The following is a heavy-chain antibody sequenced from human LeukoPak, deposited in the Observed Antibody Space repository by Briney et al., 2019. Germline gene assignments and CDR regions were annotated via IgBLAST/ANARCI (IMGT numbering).Heavy chain of an antibody. CDR2: ISAYNGNT. CDR3: ARDRASYDFWNAFDP. CDR1: GYTFTSYG. J-gene: IGHJ5*02. Sequence: ASVKVSCKASGYTFTSYGISWVRQAPGQGLEWMGWISAYNGNTNYAQKLQGRVTMTTDTSTSTAYMELRSLRSDDTAVYYCARDRASYDFWNAFDPWGQGTLVTVSS. D-gene: IGHD3-3*01. V-gene: IGHV1-18*01.